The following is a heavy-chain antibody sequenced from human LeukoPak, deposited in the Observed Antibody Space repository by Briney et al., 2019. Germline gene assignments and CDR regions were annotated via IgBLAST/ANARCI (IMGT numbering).Heavy chain of an antibody. D-gene: IGHD3-22*01. Sequence: GASVKVSCKASGYTFTGYYMHWVRQAPGQGLEWMGWINPNSGGTNYAQKVQGRVTVTRDTSISTAYMELSRLRSDDTAVYYCARVPIRRHYESTGYSYEDPWGQGTLVTVSS. CDR2: INPNSGGT. CDR3: ARVPIRRHYESTGYSYEDP. CDR1: GYTFTGYY. J-gene: IGHJ5*02. V-gene: IGHV1-2*02.